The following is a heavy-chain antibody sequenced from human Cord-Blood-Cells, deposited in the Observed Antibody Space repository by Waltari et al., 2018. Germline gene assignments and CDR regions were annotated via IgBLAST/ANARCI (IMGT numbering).Heavy chain of an antibody. V-gene: IGHV4-39*01. CDR3: AGPANWNYYFDY. J-gene: IGHJ4*02. Sequence: QLQLQESGPGLVKPSETLSLTCTVSGGSISSRSYYWGWFRQPPGKGLEWIGSIYYSGSTYYNPSLKSRVTISVDTSKNQFSLKLSSVTAADTAVYYCAGPANWNYYFDYWGQGTLVTVSS. CDR2: IYYSGST. CDR1: GGSISSRSYY. D-gene: IGHD1-7*01.